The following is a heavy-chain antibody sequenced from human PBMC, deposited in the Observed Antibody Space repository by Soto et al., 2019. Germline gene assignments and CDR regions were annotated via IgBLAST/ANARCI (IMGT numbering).Heavy chain of an antibody. D-gene: IGHD3-10*01. CDR2: IKSKTDGATT. J-gene: IGHJ3*01. CDR1: GVTFSNAW. CDR3: TTVRYGSFPFY. Sequence: GGSLRLSCAASGVTFSNAWMSWVRQAPGKGLEWVGRIKSKTDGATTDYAAPVKGRFTITRDDSENTLSLQMNSLKTDDTAVYYCTTVRYGSFPFYWGQGTMVTVSS. V-gene: IGHV3-15*01.